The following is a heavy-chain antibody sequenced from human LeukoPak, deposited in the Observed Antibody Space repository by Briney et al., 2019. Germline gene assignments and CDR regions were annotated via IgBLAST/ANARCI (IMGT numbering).Heavy chain of an antibody. CDR3: GSLGY. V-gene: IGHV3-30*03. CDR1: GFTFSSYG. D-gene: IGHD2-15*01. Sequence: GGSLRLSCAASGFTFSSYGMHWVRQAPGKGLEWVAVISYDGSNKYYADSVKGRFTISRDNSKNTLYLQMNSLGAEDTAVYYCGSLGYWGQGTLVTVSS. CDR2: ISYDGSNK. J-gene: IGHJ4*02.